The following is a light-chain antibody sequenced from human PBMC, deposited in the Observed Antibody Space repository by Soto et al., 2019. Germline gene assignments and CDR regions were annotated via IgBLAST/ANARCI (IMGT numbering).Light chain of an antibody. V-gene: IGKV1-5*01. CDR1: QTIVGW. CDR2: DAS. Sequence: DIQMTQSPSTLSASVGDRVTITCRASQTIVGWLAWYQQKPGKAPKLLIYDASSLESGVPSRFSGSESGTEFTLTITSLQPDDFATYYCQQYNNYSPYTFGQGTKLEIK. CDR3: QQYNNYSPYT. J-gene: IGKJ2*01.